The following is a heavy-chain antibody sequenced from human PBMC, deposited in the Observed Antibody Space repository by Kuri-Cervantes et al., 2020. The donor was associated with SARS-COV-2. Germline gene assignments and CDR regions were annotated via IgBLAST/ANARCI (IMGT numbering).Heavy chain of an antibody. V-gene: IGHV3-43*01. Sequence: GESLKISCAASGFTFNDYSMLWVRQAPGKGLEWVSLITYNSVGTYYADSVKGRFTISRDNSKNSLYLHMNSLRTEDTALYFCVKDGYSSGLDYWGQGTLVTVSS. CDR2: ITYNSVGT. D-gene: IGHD6-25*01. CDR3: VKDGYSSGLDY. CDR1: GFTFNDYS. J-gene: IGHJ4*02.